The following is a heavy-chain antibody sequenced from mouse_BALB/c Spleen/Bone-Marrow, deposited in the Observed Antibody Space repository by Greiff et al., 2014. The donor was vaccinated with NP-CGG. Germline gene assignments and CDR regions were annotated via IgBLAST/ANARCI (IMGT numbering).Heavy chain of an antibody. D-gene: IGHD2-3*01. CDR2: IYPRNGDT. CDR1: GYTFTSYN. Sequence: SGAELVKPGASVKMSCKASGYTFTSYNLHWVKQTPGQGLEWIGAIYPRNGDTSYNQNFKGRATLTTDKSSSTAYMQLSSLSSEDSAVYYCARGFYDGSYWYFDVWGAGTTVAVSS. J-gene: IGHJ1*01. CDR3: ARGFYDGSYWYFDV. V-gene: IGHV1-12*01.